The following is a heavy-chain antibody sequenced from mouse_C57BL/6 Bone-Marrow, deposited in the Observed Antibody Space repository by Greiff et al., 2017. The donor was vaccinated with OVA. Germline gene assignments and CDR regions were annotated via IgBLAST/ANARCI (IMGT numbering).Heavy chain of an antibody. Sequence: QVQLKQSGAELARPGASVKLSCKASGYTFTSYGISWVKQRTGQGLEWIGEIYPRSGNTYYNEKFKGKATLTADKSSSTAYMELRSLTSEDSAVYFCERAYSNLYYYAMDYWGQGTSVTVTS. D-gene: IGHD2-5*01. V-gene: IGHV1-81*01. CDR3: ERAYSNLYYYAMDY. CDR2: IYPRSGNT. J-gene: IGHJ4*01. CDR1: GYTFTSYG.